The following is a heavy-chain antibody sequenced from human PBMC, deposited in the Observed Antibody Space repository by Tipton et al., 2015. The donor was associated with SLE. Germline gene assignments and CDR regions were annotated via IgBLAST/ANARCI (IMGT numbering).Heavy chain of an antibody. CDR2: FYSGFT. J-gene: IGHJ3*02. CDR1: GGSFSTGSYS. V-gene: IGHV4-61*02. Sequence: TLSLTCNASGGSFSTGSYSWNWIRQPAGKGLEWIGRFYSGFTTYNPSLNSRATMSVDTSKNHSSLKLISVTAADTAVYYCARELDTFDIWGQGTMVTVSS. CDR3: ARELDTFDI.